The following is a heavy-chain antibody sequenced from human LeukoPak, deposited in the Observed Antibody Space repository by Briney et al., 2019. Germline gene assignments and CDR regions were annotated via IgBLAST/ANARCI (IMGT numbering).Heavy chain of an antibody. CDR3: ARHGVGATFDP. D-gene: IGHD3-16*01. CDR1: GYSFTNYW. Sequence: GESLKISCHVSGYSFTNYWIAWVRQMPGKGLQWMGITYPGDSDTRYSPSFQGQVTMSADKSINTAYLQWTSLKAADTAMYYCARHGVGATFDPWGQGTLVTVSS. CDR2: TYPGDSDT. V-gene: IGHV5-51*01. J-gene: IGHJ5*02.